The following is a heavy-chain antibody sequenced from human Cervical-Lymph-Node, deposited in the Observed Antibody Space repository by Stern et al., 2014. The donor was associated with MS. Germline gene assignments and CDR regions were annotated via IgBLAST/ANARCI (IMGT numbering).Heavy chain of an antibody. J-gene: IGHJ5*02. Sequence: QLVESGPEVKKPGTSVKVSCKASGFTFTSSAVQWVRQARGQRLEWIGWIVVGSGNTNYAQKFQERVTITRDMSTSTAYMELSSLRSEDTAVYYCAARANYYDSPGDWFDPWGQGTQVTVSS. CDR3: AARANYYDSPGDWFDP. V-gene: IGHV1-58*01. CDR1: GFTFTSSA. CDR2: IVVGSGNT. D-gene: IGHD3-22*01.